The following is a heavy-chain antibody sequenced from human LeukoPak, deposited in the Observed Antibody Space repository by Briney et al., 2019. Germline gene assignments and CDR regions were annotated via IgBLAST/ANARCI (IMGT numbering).Heavy chain of an antibody. V-gene: IGHV3-30*03. Sequence: GSNKYYAYSVKGRFTISRDNSKNTLYLQMNSLRSEDTAVYYCARAPGVAAAGTSGYGMDVWGQGTTVTVSS. CDR2: GSNK. D-gene: IGHD6-13*01. CDR3: ARAPGVAAAGTSGYGMDV. J-gene: IGHJ6*02.